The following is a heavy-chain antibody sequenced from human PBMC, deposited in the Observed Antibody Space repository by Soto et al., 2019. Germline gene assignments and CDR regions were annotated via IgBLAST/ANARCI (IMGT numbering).Heavy chain of an antibody. CDR2: INSDGSTI. Sequence: PGGSLRLSCAASGLTFGPFWMHWVRQAPGKGLVWLSHINSDGSTIVYADSVKGRFTISRDNAKNKLYLQMNSLRVEDTAVYYCAKVSTSSGWYSRFDSWGQGTLVTVSS. D-gene: IGHD6-19*01. CDR1: GLTFGPFW. CDR3: AKVSTSSGWYSRFDS. J-gene: IGHJ4*02. V-gene: IGHV3-74*01.